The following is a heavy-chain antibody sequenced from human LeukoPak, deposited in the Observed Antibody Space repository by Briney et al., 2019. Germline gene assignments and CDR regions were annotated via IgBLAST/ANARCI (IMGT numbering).Heavy chain of an antibody. D-gene: IGHD3-10*01. J-gene: IGHJ4*02. V-gene: IGHV1-2*02. Sequence: ASVTVSFQASGYTLPHYYMHSVRPAPGQGLAWMGWINPNSGGTNYAQKFQGRVTMTRDTSISTAYMELSRLRSDDTAVYYCARRGSGSYYYFDYWGQGTGVSVSS. CDR1: GYTLPHYY. CDR3: ARRGSGSYYYFDY. CDR2: INPNSGGT.